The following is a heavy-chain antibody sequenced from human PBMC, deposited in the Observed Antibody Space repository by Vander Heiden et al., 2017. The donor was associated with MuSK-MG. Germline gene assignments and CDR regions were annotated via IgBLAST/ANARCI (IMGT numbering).Heavy chain of an antibody. CDR1: AGPFSRGGYY. V-gene: IGHV4-31*03. CDR2: IYYSGST. CDR3: ARASRSRIAVAGSFDY. J-gene: IGHJ4*02. Sequence: QPQLQESGPGLVKPSQPLSLPCTVPAGPFSRGGYYWSWIRQHPGKGLEWIGYIYYSGSTYYNPSLKSRVTISVDTSKNQFSLKLSSVTAADTAVYYCARASRSRIAVAGSFDYWGQGTLVTVSS. D-gene: IGHD6-19*01.